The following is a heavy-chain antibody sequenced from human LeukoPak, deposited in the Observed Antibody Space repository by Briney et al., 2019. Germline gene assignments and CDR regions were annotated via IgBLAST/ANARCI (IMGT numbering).Heavy chain of an antibody. D-gene: IGHD2-15*01. CDR1: GGTFSSYA. J-gene: IGHJ5*02. CDR2: IIPIFGTA. V-gene: IGHV1-69*13. Sequence: SVKVSCKASGGTFSSYAISWVRQAPGQGLEWMGGIIPIFGTANYAQKFQGRVTITADESTSTAYMELSSLGSEDTAVYYCARDSGYCSGGSCYGNWFDPWGQGTLVTVSS. CDR3: ARDSGYCSGGSCYGNWFDP.